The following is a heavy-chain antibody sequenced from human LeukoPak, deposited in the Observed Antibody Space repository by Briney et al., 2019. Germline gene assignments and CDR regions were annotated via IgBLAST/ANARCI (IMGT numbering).Heavy chain of an antibody. CDR1: GYSFTSYW. CDR2: IYPGDSDT. CDR3: ARHYVWTVDFWSGYYVDY. Sequence: GESLKISCKGSGYSFTSYWIGWVRQMPGKGLEWMGIIYPGDSDTRYSPSFQGQVTISADKSISTAYLQWSSLKASGTAMYYCARHYVWTVDFWSGYYVDYWGQGTLVTVSS. J-gene: IGHJ4*02. D-gene: IGHD3-3*01. V-gene: IGHV5-51*01.